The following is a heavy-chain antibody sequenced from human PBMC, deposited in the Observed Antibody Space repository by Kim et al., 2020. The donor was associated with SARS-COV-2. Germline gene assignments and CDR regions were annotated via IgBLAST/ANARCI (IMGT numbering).Heavy chain of an antibody. Sequence: SETLSLTCTVSGGSISSSSYYWGWIRQPPGKGLEWIGSIYYSGSTYYNPSLKSRVTISVDTSKNQFSLNLSSVTAADTTVYYCAIHLGVVVLGIAVAAPGGMDVWGQGTTFTVSS. D-gene: IGHD6-19*01. V-gene: IGHV4-39*01. J-gene: IGHJ6*01. CDR1: GGSISSSSYY. CDR3: AIHLGVVVLGIAVAAPGGMDV. CDR2: IYYSGST.